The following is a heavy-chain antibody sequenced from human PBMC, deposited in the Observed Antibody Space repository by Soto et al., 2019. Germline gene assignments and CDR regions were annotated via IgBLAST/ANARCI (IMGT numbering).Heavy chain of an antibody. J-gene: IGHJ4*02. CDR3: ARDWSGCSYGNARY. V-gene: IGHV1-18*01. CDR2: ISAYNGNT. CDR1: GYTFTSYG. Sequence: ASVKVSCKASGYTFTSYGISWVRQAPGQGLEWMGWISAYNGNTNYAQKLQGRVTMTTDTSTSTAYMELRSLRSDDTAVYYCARDWSGCSYGNARYWGQGTLVTVSS. D-gene: IGHD5-18*01.